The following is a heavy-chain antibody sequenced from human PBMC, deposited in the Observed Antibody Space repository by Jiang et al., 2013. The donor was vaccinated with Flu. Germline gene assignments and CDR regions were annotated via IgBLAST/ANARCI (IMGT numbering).Heavy chain of an antibody. J-gene: IGHJ3*02. CDR3: ARWDYYDSSGYYSRGAFDI. Sequence: TVSGGSISSYYWSWIRQPQEGTGVDWVYLLQWEHQLQPSLKSRVTISVDTSKNQFSLKLSSVTAADTAVYYCARWDYYDSSGYYSRGAFDIWGQGTMVTVSS. CDR2: LLQWEH. CDR1: GGSISSYY. D-gene: IGHD3-22*01. V-gene: IGHV4-59*01.